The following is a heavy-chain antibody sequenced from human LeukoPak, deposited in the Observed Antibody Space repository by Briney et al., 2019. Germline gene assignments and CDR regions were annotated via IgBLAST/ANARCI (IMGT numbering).Heavy chain of an antibody. CDR2: IKQDGSEK. V-gene: IGHV3-7*01. CDR1: GFTFSSYW. D-gene: IGHD6-13*01. J-gene: IGHJ5*02. Sequence: GGSLRLSCAASGFTFSSYWMSWVRQAPGKGLEWVANIKQDGSEKYYVDSVKGGFTISRENTKNSLNRQMNSRRAEDTAVYYCASCIAVADTCFDPGGQGTLVTASS. CDR3: ASCIAVADTCFDP.